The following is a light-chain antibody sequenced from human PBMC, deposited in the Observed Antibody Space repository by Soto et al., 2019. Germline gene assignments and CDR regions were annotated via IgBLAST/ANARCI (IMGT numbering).Light chain of an antibody. V-gene: IGKV1-5*01. CDR2: DAS. Sequence: TQSPATLSLSPGENAITCRASQSISSWLAWYQQKPGKAPKLLIYDASSLESGVPSRFSGSGSGTEFTLTISSLQPDDFATYYCQQYNSYSLTFGGGTKVDI. CDR3: QQYNSYSLT. J-gene: IGKJ4*01. CDR1: QSISSW.